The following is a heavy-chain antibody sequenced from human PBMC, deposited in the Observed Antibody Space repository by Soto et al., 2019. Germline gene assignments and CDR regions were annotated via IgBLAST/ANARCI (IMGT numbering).Heavy chain of an antibody. V-gene: IGHV4-39*07. D-gene: IGHD6-6*01. CDR3: ATVIAARRIPHYYGMDV. CDR2: IYYSGST. J-gene: IGHJ6*02. Sequence: SETLSLTCTVSGGSISSSSYYWGWIRQPPGKGLEWIGSIYYSGSTYYNPSLKSRVTISVDTSKNQFSLKLSSVTAADTAVYYCATVIAARRIPHYYGMDVWGQGTTVTVSS. CDR1: GGSISSSSYY.